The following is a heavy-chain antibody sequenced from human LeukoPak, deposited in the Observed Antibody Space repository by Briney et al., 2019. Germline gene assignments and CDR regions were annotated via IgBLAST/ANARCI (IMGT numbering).Heavy chain of an antibody. V-gene: IGHV3-30*04. CDR1: GFTFSSYA. CDR3: VAGQDY. Sequence: GGSLRLSCAASGFTFSSYAMHWVRQAPGKGLEWVAVISYDGSNKYYADSVKGRFTISRDNSKNTLYLQMNSLRAEDTAVYYVVAGQDYWGQGTLVTVSS. J-gene: IGHJ4*02. CDR2: ISYDGSNK. D-gene: IGHD6-19*01.